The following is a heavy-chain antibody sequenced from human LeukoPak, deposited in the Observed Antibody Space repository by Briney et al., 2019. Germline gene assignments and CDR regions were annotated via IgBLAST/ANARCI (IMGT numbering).Heavy chain of an antibody. D-gene: IGHD3-10*01. CDR3: ASGEVLWFGELLKEMGAFDI. J-gene: IGHJ3*02. CDR1: HYSISSGYY. V-gene: IGHV4-38-2*02. Sequence: PSETLSLTCTVSHYSISSGYYWGWIRQTPEKGLEWIGSIYHSGSTNYNPSLKSRVTISVDKSKNQFSLKLSSVTAADTAVYYCASGEVLWFGELLKEMGAFDIWGQGTMVTVSS. CDR2: IYHSGST.